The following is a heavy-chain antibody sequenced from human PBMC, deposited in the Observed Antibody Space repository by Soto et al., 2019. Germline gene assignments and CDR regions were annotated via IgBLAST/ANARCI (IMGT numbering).Heavy chain of an antibody. D-gene: IGHD4-17*01. CDR3: TRPHDSGDYDWYSDL. V-gene: IGHV3-73*01. J-gene: IGHJ2*01. CDR1: GFTFSDSA. CDR2: IRNKVNDYAT. Sequence: GGSLRLSCEVSGFTFSDSALHWVRQASGKGLEWVGRIRNKVNDYATIYAASVKGRFTISRDDSKNTAYLQMNSLRTEDTAVYYCTRPHDSGDYDWYSDLWGRGTPVTVSS.